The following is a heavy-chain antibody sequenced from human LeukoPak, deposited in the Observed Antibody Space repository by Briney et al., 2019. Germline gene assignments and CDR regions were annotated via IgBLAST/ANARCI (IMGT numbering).Heavy chain of an antibody. CDR1: GFPFSSYG. CDR3: ARDLSAAFDF. CDR2: LVYDARS. D-gene: IGHD6-19*01. V-gene: IGHV3-33*01. J-gene: IGHJ4*02. Sequence: PGTSLRLSCAASGFPFSSYGMHSVRQAPGKGLEWVARLVYDARSDYANSVKGRFSISRDDSKNSLFLDMSNLRVEDTALYYCARDLSAAFDFWGQGVLVTVSS.